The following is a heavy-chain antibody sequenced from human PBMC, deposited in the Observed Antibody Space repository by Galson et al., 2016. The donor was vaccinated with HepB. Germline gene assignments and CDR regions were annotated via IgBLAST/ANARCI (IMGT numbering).Heavy chain of an antibody. CDR3: ARVNAMIPDIGTLDL. CDR1: GFSFSDHY. J-gene: IGHJ3*01. CDR2: IRKRVNSYTT. D-gene: IGHD5-12*01. V-gene: IGHV3-72*01. Sequence: SLRLSCAASGFSFSDHYMDWVRQAPGRGLQWVGRIRKRVNSYTTEYGASVEGRFSVSRDDSKNTLYLQMNSLKSEDTAVYYCARVNAMIPDIGTLDLWGHGTLVTVSS.